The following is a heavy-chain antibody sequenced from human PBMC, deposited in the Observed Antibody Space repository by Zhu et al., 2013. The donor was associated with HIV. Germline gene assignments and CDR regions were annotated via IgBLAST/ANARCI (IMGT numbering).Heavy chain of an antibody. V-gene: IGHV1-2*02. D-gene: IGHD1-1*01. CDR3: ATDRLRGAPGSFGL. CDR1: GYIFSHYY. CDR2: IGIYNDVT. Sequence: QVQLAQSGAEMKKPGSSVRVSCKASGYIFSHYYLHWVRQAPGQGLEWMGWIGIYNDVTNYSPKFQDRVIMTADISTNTIYMEFRRLKFDDTAVYFCATDRLRGAPGSFGLWGRGTPVTVSS. J-gene: IGHJ2*01.